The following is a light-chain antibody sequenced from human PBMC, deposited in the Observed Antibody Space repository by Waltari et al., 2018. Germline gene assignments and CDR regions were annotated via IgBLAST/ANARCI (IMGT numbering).Light chain of an antibody. CDR3: QQRTNWLT. Sequence: EIVLTQSPATLSLSPGERATLSCRASQNVNNYLAWYQQKPGQAPRLLIYDASNRAAGIPARISGSWSGTDFTLTISSLEPEDFAVYYCQQRTNWLTFGGGTKVEIK. V-gene: IGKV3-11*01. CDR2: DAS. CDR1: QNVNNY. J-gene: IGKJ4*01.